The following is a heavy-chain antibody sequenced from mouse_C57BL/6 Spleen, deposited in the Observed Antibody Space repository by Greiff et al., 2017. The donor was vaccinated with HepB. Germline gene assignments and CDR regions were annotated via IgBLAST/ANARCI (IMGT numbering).Heavy chain of an antibody. D-gene: IGHD2-4*01. Sequence: EVMLVESGGGLVKPGGSLKLSCAASGFTFSDYGMHWVRQAPEKGLEWVAYISSGSSTIYYADTVKGRFTISRDNAKNTLFLQMTSLRSEDTAMYYCAGDYDGYFDVWGTGTTVTVSS. CDR1: GFTFSDYG. V-gene: IGHV5-17*01. J-gene: IGHJ1*03. CDR3: AGDYDGYFDV. CDR2: ISSGSSTI.